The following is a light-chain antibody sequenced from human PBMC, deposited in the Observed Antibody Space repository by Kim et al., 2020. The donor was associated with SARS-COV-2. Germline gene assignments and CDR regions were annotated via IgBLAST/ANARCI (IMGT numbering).Light chain of an antibody. CDR2: GAS. Sequence: PGERATPSCSARQSISSNFLAWYQHKTGQAPRLLSYGASHRATGIPDRFSGSVSGTDFTLTISRLDPEDFAVYYCQKSGNSRWTFGQGTKVDIK. CDR3: QKSGNSRWT. V-gene: IGKV3-20*01. J-gene: IGKJ1*01. CDR1: QSISSNF.